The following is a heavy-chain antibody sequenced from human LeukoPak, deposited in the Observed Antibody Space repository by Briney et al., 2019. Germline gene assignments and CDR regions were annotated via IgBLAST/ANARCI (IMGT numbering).Heavy chain of an antibody. Sequence: PGGSLRLSCAASGFTVSSNYMSWVRQAPGKGLEWVSVIYSGGSTYYADSVKGRFTISRDNSKNTLYLQMNSLRAEDTAVYYCARDQEMATITGPYYGMDVWGQGTTVTVSS. CDR2: IYSGGST. CDR1: GFTVSSNY. V-gene: IGHV3-66*02. J-gene: IGHJ6*02. CDR3: ARDQEMATITGPYYGMDV. D-gene: IGHD5-24*01.